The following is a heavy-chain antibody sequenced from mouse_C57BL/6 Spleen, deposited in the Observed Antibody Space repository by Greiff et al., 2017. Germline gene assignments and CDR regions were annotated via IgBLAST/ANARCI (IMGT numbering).Heavy chain of an antibody. CDR2: ISDGGSYT. CDR1: GFTFSSYA. J-gene: IGHJ2*01. D-gene: IGHD1-2*01. Sequence: EVKVVESGGGLVKPGGSLKLSCAASGFTFSSYAMSWVRQTPEKRLEWVATISDGGSYTYYPDNVKGRFTISRDNAKNNLYLQMSHLKSEDTAMYYCARDSLLRSFAYWGQGTTLTVSS. CDR3: ARDSLLRSFAY. V-gene: IGHV5-4*01.